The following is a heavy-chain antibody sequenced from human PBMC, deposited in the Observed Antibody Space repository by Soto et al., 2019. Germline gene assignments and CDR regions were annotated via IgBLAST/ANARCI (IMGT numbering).Heavy chain of an antibody. CDR2: ISLYSDGT. Sequence: ASVKVSCKTSGYTFSNYGITWVRQAPGQPLEWLGWISLYSDGTNYAQKFQGRVSMTTDTSTTTAYMELRSLRSDDTAVYYCARGGPGAEAKFRSWGQGTFVSVSS. V-gene: IGHV1-18*01. CDR1: GYTFSNYG. D-gene: IGHD2-2*01. J-gene: IGHJ5*02. CDR3: ARGGPGAEAKFRS.